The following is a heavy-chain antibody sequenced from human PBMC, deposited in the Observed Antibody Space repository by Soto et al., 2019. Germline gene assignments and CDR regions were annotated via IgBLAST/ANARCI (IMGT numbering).Heavy chain of an antibody. V-gene: IGHV3-66*01. CDR1: GFTVSSNY. CDR2: IYSGGST. Sequence: EVQLVESGGGLVQPGGSLRLSCAASGFTVSSNYMSWVRQAPGKGLEWVSVIYSGGSTYYADSVKGRFTISRDNSKNTRYLQMNSLRAEDTAVYYCARDFWGVIPIPYAFDIWGQETMVTVSS. J-gene: IGHJ3*02. CDR3: ARDFWGVIPIPYAFDI. D-gene: IGHD3-16*02.